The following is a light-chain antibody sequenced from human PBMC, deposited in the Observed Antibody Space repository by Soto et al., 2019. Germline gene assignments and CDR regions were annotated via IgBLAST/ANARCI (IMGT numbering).Light chain of an antibody. CDR1: QGIRSF. J-gene: IGKJ4*01. Sequence: DIQLTQSPSFLSASVGDRVTITCRASQGIRSFLAWYQQKPGKAPNLLIYAASTLQSGVPSRFSGSGSGTEFTLTISSLQPEDFATYSSEVLNHYPLAFGARTKV. CDR3: EVLNHYPLA. CDR2: AAS. V-gene: IGKV1-9*01.